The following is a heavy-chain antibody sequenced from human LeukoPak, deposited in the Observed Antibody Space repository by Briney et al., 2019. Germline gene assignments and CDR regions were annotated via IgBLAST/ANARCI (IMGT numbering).Heavy chain of an antibody. CDR1: GGSISSSSYY. Sequence: SETLSLTCTVSGGSISSSSYYWGWIRQPPGKGLEWIGSIYYSGSTYHNPSLESRVTISVDTSKNQFSLKLSSVTAADTAVYYCARHQKGFGECDYWGQGTLVTVSS. CDR2: IYYSGST. D-gene: IGHD3-10*01. V-gene: IGHV4-39*01. CDR3: ARHQKGFGECDY. J-gene: IGHJ4*02.